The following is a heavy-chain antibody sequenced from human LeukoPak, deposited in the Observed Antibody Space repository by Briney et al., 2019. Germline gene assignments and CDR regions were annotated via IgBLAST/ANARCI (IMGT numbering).Heavy chain of an antibody. CDR1: GGSFSGFY. CDR3: ASGVGYLFPTN. CDR2: VNLSGGA. J-gene: IGHJ4*02. D-gene: IGHD5-18*01. V-gene: IGHV4-34*01. Sequence: SETLSLTCAIYGGSFSGFYWSWIRQPPGTGLGWIGEVNLSGGAFYNPSLKSRVTISIDTSKQQFFLKLRSVAAADTAHYYCASGVGYLFPTNWGQGTLVTVSS.